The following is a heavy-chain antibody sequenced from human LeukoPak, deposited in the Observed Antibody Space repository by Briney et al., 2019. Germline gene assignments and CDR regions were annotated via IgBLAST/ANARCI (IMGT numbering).Heavy chain of an antibody. V-gene: IGHV3-73*01. CDR1: GFTFSGSA. J-gene: IGHJ4*02. CDR3: TRPSFDSSVSGVVY. Sequence: GGSLRLSCATSGFTFSGSAIHWVRQASGKGLEWVGRIRSKANNYATTDVASVRGRFTISRDDSKNAAYLQMNSLKTEDTAVYYCTRPSFDSSVSGVVYWGQGTLVTVSS. D-gene: IGHD3-22*01. CDR2: IRSKANNYAT.